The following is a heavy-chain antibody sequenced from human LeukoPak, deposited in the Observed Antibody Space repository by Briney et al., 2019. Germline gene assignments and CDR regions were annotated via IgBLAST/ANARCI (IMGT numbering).Heavy chain of an antibody. CDR1: GYTFTSYG. CDR2: ISAYNGNT. J-gene: IGHJ6*03. Sequence: ASVKVSCKASGYTFTSYGISWVRQAPGQGLEWMGWISAYNGNTNYAQKLQGRVTMTTDTSTSTAYMELRSQRSDDTAVYYCARDSKSPYYDFWSGYYTSNYYYYYMDVWGKGTTVTVSS. CDR3: ARDSKSPYYDFWSGYYTSNYYYYYMDV. D-gene: IGHD3-3*01. V-gene: IGHV1-18*01.